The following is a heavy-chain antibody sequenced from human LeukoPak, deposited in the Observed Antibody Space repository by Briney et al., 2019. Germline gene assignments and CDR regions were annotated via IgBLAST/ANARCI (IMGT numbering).Heavy chain of an antibody. CDR2: IYYSVST. CDR1: GGSISSYY. CDR3: ASVARAGYIGY. J-gene: IGHJ4*02. V-gene: IGHV4-59*01. D-gene: IGHD5-24*01. Sequence: SETLSLTCTVSGGSISSYYWSWIRQPPGKGLEWIGYIYYSVSTNYNPSLKRRVTISVDTSKNQFPLKLNSVPAADTTVYYCASVARAGYIGYWGQGTLVTVSS.